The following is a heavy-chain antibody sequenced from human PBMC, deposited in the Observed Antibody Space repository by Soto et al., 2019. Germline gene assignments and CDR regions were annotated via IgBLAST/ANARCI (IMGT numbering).Heavy chain of an antibody. CDR3: ARQMGGIPYYFDY. CDR1: GGSISSYY. CDR2: IYYSGST. V-gene: IGHV4-59*08. Sequence: SETLSLTCTVSGGSISSYYWSWIRQPPGKGLEWIGYIYYSGSTNYNPSLKSRVTISVDTSKNQFSLKLSSVTAADTAVYYCARQMGGIPYYFDYWGQGTLVTVSS. J-gene: IGHJ4*02.